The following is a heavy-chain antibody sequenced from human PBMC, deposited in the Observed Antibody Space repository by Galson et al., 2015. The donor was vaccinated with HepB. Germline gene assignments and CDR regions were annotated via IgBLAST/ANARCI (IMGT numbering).Heavy chain of an antibody. CDR1: GYSFSNFW. V-gene: IGHV5-10-1*01. CDR2: VDVEISYI. Sequence: QSGAEVKKPGESLRISCQASGYSFSNFWISWVRQVPGKGLEWMGRVDVEISYINYNPSFRGHVTISTDESLATAYLSWNSLKASDTALYYCVRHGDHRLDRFHTEVWGQGSAVTVSS. D-gene: IGHD6-19*01. CDR3: VRHGDHRLDRFHTEV. J-gene: IGHJ6*02.